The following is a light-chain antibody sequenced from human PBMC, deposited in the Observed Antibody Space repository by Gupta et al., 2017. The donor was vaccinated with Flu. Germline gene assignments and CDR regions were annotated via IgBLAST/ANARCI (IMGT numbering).Light chain of an antibody. V-gene: IGLV3-21*02. CDR1: NIGIKK. CDR3: QVWDSRGDPVI. J-gene: IGLJ2*01. CDR2: DDS. Sequence: SYVLTHSPSVSVAPGHTASITCGGANIGIKKVNWFQQQAGQAPVLVVADDSARPSEIPERVSVSKSENTATLTITRVEAGDEADYYCQVWDSRGDPVIFGGGTKLTV.